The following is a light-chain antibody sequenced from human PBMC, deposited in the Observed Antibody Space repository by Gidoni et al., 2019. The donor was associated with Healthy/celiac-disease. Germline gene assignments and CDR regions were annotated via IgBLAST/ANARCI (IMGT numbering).Light chain of an antibody. CDR1: SSDVGSYNL. V-gene: IGLV2-23*01. J-gene: IGLJ2*01. CDR2: EGR. CDR3: CSYAGSSPV. Sequence: QSALTPPASVSGSPGQSITISCTGTSSDVGSYNLVSWYQQRPGKAPKLMIYEGRKRPSGVSNRFSGSKSGNTASLTISGLQAEDEADYYCCSYAGSSPVFGGGTKLTVL.